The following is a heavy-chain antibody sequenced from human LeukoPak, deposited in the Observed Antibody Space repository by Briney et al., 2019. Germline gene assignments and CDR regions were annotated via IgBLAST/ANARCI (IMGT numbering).Heavy chain of an antibody. D-gene: IGHD6-19*01. V-gene: IGHV3-23*01. J-gene: IGHJ4*02. CDR1: GFTFSSYA. CDR3: AKDEVVAGTAILGY. CDR2: ISGSGGST. Sequence: GGSLRLSCAASGFTFSSYAMSWVRQAPGKGLEWVSAISGSGGSTYYADSVKGRFTISRDNSKNTLYLQMNSLRAEDTAVYYCAKDEVVAGTAILGYWGQGTLVTVSS.